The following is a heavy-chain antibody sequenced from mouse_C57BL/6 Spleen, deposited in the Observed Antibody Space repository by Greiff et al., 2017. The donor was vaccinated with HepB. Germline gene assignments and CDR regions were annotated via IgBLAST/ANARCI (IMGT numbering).Heavy chain of an antibody. CDR3: ARSGSNYGWFAY. CDR1: GYTFTRYW. V-gene: IGHV1-64*01. Sequence: QVQLQQPGAELVKPGASVKLSCKASGYTFTRYWMHWVKQRPGQGLEWIGMIHPNSGSTNYNEKFKSKATLTVDKSSSTAYMQLSSLTSEDSAVYYFARSGSNYGWFAYWGQGTLVTVSA. J-gene: IGHJ3*01. CDR2: IHPNSGST. D-gene: IGHD2-5*01.